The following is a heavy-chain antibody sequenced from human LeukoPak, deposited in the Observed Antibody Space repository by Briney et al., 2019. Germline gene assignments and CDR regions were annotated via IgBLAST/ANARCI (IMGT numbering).Heavy chain of an antibody. D-gene: IGHD3-22*01. V-gene: IGHV1-24*01. CDR1: GYTFTSYY. CDR3: ATEGYYDSSGYYSDY. Sequence: ASVKVSCKASGYTFTSYYMHWVRQAPGKGFEWMGRFDPEKGETIYAQNFQGRVTMTEDTSTDTAYMELSSLRSEDTAVYYCATEGYYDSSGYYSDYWGQGTLVTVSS. J-gene: IGHJ4*02. CDR2: FDPEKGET.